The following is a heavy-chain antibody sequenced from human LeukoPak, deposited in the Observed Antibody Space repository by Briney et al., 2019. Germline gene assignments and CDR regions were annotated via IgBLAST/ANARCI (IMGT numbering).Heavy chain of an antibody. V-gene: IGHV4-30-2*01. CDR2: IYHSGTT. CDR1: GGSISSGGYS. Sequence: SETLSLTCAVSGGSISSGGYSWSWIRQPPGKGLEWIGYIYHSGTTNYNSSLKSRVTISLDKFKNQFSLNLSSVTAADTAVYYCARGPRTVKYYFDFWGQGTLVTVSS. J-gene: IGHJ4*02. CDR3: ARGPRTVKYYFDF. D-gene: IGHD3/OR15-3a*01.